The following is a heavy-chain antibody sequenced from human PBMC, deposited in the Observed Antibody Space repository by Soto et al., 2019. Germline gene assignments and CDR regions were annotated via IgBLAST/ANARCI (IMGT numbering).Heavy chain of an antibody. CDR3: ARTGNYYDSSAMNWFDP. Sequence: ASVKVSCKASGYTFTSYGISWVRQAPGQGLEWMGWISAYNGNTNYAQKLQGRVTMTTDTSTSTAYMELRSLRSDDTAVYYCARTGNYYDSSAMNWFDPCGQGTLVTVSS. CDR1: GYTFTSYG. CDR2: ISAYNGNT. D-gene: IGHD3-22*01. J-gene: IGHJ5*02. V-gene: IGHV1-18*04.